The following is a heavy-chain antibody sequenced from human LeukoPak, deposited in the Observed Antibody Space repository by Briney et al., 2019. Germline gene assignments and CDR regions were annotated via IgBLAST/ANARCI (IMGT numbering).Heavy chain of an antibody. D-gene: IGHD1-26*01. V-gene: IGHV1-24*01. Sequence: ASVKVSCKVSGHTLTELSMHWVRQAPGKGLEWMGGFDPEDGETIYAQKFQGRVTMTEDTSTDTAYMELSSLRSEDTAVYYCARVSGSSDWFDPWGQGTLVTVSS. CDR2: FDPEDGET. J-gene: IGHJ5*02. CDR1: GHTLTELS. CDR3: ARVSGSSDWFDP.